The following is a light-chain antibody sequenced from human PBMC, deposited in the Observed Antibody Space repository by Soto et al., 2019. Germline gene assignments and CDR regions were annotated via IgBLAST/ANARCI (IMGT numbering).Light chain of an antibody. Sequence: DIVLTQSPLSLPVTPGEPASISCRSSPSLLHRSGYHYLDWYLQKPGQSPQLLIYLGSNRATGVPDRFSGSGSGTDFTLKISRVEAEDVGVHYCLHALQPPPAFGQGTKVEIK. J-gene: IGKJ1*01. CDR1: PSLLHRSGYHY. CDR2: LGS. CDR3: LHALQPPPA. V-gene: IGKV2-28*01.